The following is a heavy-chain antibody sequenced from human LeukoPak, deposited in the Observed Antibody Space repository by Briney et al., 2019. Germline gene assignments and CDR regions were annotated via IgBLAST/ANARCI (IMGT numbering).Heavy chain of an antibody. D-gene: IGHD6-13*01. Sequence: SETLSLTCAVSGGSISNYYWSWIRQPAGKGLEWIGHIYTSGSADYNPSLQSRVTISVDTSKNQISLNLSSVTAADTAVYHCARASAAAGFFDHWGQGTLVAVSS. CDR3: ARASAAAGFFDH. CDR1: GGSISNYY. V-gene: IGHV4-4*07. J-gene: IGHJ4*02. CDR2: IYTSGSA.